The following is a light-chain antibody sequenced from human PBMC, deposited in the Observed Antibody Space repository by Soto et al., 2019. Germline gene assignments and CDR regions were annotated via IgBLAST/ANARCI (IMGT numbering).Light chain of an antibody. CDR2: DVS. V-gene: IGLV2-11*01. J-gene: IGLJ2*01. Sequence: QSVLTQPRSVSGSPGQSVTISCTGTSSDVGGYNYVSWYQQHPGKAPKLMIYDVSKRPSGVPDRFSGSKSGNTASLTISGLQAEDEADYHCASWDDSLSGVVFGGGTKLTVL. CDR3: ASWDDSLSGVV. CDR1: SSDVGGYNY.